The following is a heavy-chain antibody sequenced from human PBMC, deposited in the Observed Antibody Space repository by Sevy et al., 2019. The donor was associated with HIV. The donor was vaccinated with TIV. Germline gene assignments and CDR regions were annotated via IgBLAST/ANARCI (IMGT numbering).Heavy chain of an antibody. CDR1: GFTFPDYA. J-gene: IGHJ4*02. V-gene: IGHV3-49*04. Sequence: GGSLRLSCTASGFTFPDYALSWVRQAPGSGLEWLGFIRCRKYNGTTSYAASVRGRFTISRDDSKSVAYLQMNSLKTADTGIYFCTRSTTTVYWGRGIQVTVSS. CDR3: TRSTTTVY. CDR2: IRCRKYNGTT. D-gene: IGHD1-1*01.